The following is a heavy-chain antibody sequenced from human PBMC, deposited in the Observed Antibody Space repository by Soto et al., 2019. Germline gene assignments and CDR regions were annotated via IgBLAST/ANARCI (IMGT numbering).Heavy chain of an antibody. CDR1: GYTFTSYY. J-gene: IGHJ4*02. V-gene: IGHV1-46*01. Sequence: ASVKVSCKASGYTFTSYYMHWVRQAPGQGLEWMGIINPSGGSTSYAQKFQGRVTMTRDTSTSTVYMELSSLRSEDTAVYYCARDLGEEWLVSYFDYWGQGTLVTVSS. D-gene: IGHD6-19*01. CDR3: ARDLGEEWLVSYFDY. CDR2: INPSGGST.